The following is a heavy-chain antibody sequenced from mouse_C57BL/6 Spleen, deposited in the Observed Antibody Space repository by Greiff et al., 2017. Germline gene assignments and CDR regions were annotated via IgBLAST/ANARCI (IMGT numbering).Heavy chain of an antibody. CDR2: INPSNGGT. CDR1: GYTFTSYW. V-gene: IGHV1-53*01. J-gene: IGHJ3*01. CDR3: ARSAY. Sequence: QVQLQQPGTELVKPGASVKLSCKASGYTFTSYWMHWVKQRPGQGLEWMGNINPSNGGTNYNEKFKSKATLTVDKSSSTSNMQLRGLASEDSAFYCCARSAYWGQGTLVTVSA.